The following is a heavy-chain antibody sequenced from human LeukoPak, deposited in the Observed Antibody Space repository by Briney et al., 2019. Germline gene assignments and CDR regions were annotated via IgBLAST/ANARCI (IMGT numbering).Heavy chain of an antibody. CDR2: IDQGGSTK. Sequence: PGGSLRLSCAASGFTFNTYWMIWVRQAPGKGLEWVANIDQGGSTKYYVDSLKGRFTISRDNAKNSLYLQMNSLRAEDTAVYYCVRDKGGRSGAIYYDAFDVRGQGTMVTVSS. CDR3: VRDKGGRSGAIYYDAFDV. V-gene: IGHV3-7*01. D-gene: IGHD1-26*01. CDR1: GFTFNTYW. J-gene: IGHJ3*01.